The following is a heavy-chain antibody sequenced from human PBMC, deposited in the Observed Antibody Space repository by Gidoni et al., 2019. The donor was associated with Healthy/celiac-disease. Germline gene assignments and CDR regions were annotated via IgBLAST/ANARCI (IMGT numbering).Heavy chain of an antibody. CDR1: GGSISSSGYY. V-gene: IGHV4-39*01. J-gene: IGHJ3*02. Sequence: QLQLQESGPGLVKPSETLSLTCTVSGGSISSSGYYGGWIRQPPGKGLEWIGSIYYSGSTYYNPSLKSRVTISVDTSKNQFSLKLSSVTAADTAVYYCARQSVYYGSGTFDIWGQGTMVTVSS. D-gene: IGHD3-10*01. CDR2: IYYSGST. CDR3: ARQSVYYGSGTFDI.